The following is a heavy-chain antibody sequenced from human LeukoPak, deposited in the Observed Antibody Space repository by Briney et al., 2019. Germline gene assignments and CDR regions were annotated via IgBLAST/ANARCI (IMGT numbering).Heavy chain of an antibody. Sequence: GGSLRLSCAASGFTFSDFYMTWIRQAPGKGLEWVSYISNRGSTIHYADSVRGRFTISRDNAKNSLYLQMNSLRDEDTAVYYCARWHSGYGMDVWGQGTTVTVSS. CDR3: ARWHSGYGMDV. CDR1: GFTFSDFY. CDR2: ISNRGSTI. D-gene: IGHD1-26*01. J-gene: IGHJ6*02. V-gene: IGHV3-11*04.